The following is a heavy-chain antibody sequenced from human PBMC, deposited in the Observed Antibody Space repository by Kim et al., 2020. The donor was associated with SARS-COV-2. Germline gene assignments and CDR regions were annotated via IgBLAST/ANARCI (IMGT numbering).Heavy chain of an antibody. CDR3: ARARGGGAMVDY. D-gene: IGHD5-18*01. Sequence: GMAQKFQGRVTMTRNTSISTGYMELGSLRSEDKAVYYCARARGGGAMVDYWGQGTLVTVSS. J-gene: IGHJ4*02. V-gene: IGHV1-8*01.